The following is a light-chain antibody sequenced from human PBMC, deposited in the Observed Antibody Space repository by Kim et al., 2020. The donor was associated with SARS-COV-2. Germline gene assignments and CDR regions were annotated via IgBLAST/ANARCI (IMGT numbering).Light chain of an antibody. CDR2: GAS. J-gene: IGKJ5*01. Sequence: PGERATLSVMASQSVSSSYLAWYQQKPGQAPRLLIYGASSRATGIPDRFSGSVSGTDFTLTISRLEPEDFAVYYCQQYGSSPPITFGQGTRLEIK. CDR3: QQYGSSPPIT. V-gene: IGKV3-20*01. CDR1: QSVSSSY.